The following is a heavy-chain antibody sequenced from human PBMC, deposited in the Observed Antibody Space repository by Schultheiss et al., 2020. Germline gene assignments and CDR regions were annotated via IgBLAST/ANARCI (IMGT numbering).Heavy chain of an antibody. CDR2: IYHSGST. D-gene: IGHD3-10*01. Sequence: LSLTCAVSGGSISSSNWWSWVRQPPGKGLEWIGEIYHSGSTNYNPSLKSRVTISVDTPKNQFSLKLSSVTAADTAVYYCARQTGSAYYYGLDVWGKGTTVTGSS. J-gene: IGHJ6*04. CDR1: GGSISSSNW. V-gene: IGHV4-4*02. CDR3: ARQTGSAYYYGLDV.